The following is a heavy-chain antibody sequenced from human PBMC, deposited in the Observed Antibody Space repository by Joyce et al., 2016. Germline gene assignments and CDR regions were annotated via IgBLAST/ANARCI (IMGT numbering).Heavy chain of an antibody. CDR2: TYYSSKWYT. V-gene: IGHV6-1*01. Sequence: QIQLQQSGPGLVKPSQTHSLTCAISGASVSSNSADWNWIRQSPSRGLEWLGSTYYSSKWYTDYAVSVKIRLIVTPDTSKNLFSLQLSSVTPGDTAVYYWTRGNDAFDAWGQGTVVTVSS. J-gene: IGHJ3*01. CDR1: GASVSSNSAD. CDR3: TRGNDAFDA.